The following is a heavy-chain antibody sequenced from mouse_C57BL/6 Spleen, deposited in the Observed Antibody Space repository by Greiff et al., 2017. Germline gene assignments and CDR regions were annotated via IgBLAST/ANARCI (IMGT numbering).Heavy chain of an antibody. J-gene: IGHJ2*01. CDR3: ARFLYYFDY. CDR1: GYTFTSYW. CDR2: IDPSDSYT. Sequence: QVQLQQPGAELVMPGASVKLSCKASGYTFTSYWMHWVKQRPGQGLEWIGEIDPSDSYTNYNQKFKGKSTLTVDKSSSTAYMRLSSLTSEDSAVYYCARFLYYFDYWGQGTTRTVSS. V-gene: IGHV1-69*01.